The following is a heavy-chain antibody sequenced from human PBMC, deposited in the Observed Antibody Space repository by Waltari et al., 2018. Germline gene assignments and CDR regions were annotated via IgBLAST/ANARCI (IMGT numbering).Heavy chain of an antibody. V-gene: IGHV4-4*02. CDR2: IYHTGST. D-gene: IGHD2-2*01. CDR3: ARVATGGYYFDY. CDR1: GGFISSSNC. J-gene: IGHJ4*02. Sequence: QVQLQESGPGRVKPSGTRALTCAVSGGFISSSNCGRGVRQPPGKGLEWIGGIYHTGSTNSNPSLKSRVTIAVDKSKNQFRLPLSSVTAAATAVYYCARVATGGYYFDYWGPGPLVTVSS.